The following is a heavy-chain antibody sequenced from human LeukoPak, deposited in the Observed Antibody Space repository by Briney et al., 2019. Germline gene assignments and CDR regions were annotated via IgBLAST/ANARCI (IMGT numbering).Heavy chain of an antibody. CDR3: AKGKLGYCSGGSCYVFDY. D-gene: IGHD2-15*01. V-gene: IGHV3-23*01. Sequence: GGSLRLSCAASGFTFSSYAMSWVRQAPGKGLEWVSAISGSGGSTYYADSVKGRFTISRDNSKNTLYLQMNSLRAEDSAVYYCAKGKLGYCSGGSCYVFDYWGQGTLVTVSS. J-gene: IGHJ4*02. CDR1: GFTFSSYA. CDR2: ISGSGGST.